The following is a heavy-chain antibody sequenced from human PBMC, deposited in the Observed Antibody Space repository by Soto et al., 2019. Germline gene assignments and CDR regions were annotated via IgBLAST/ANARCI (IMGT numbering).Heavy chain of an antibody. CDR2: IYYSGST. CDR3: ARGQATVVTHWFDP. Sequence: SETLSLTCTVSGGSISSYYWSWIRQPPGKGLEWIGYIYYSGSTNYNPSLKSRVTISVDTSKNQFSLKLSSVTAADTAVYYCARGQATVVTHWFDPWGQGTLVTVSS. D-gene: IGHD4-17*01. J-gene: IGHJ5*02. CDR1: GGSISSYY. V-gene: IGHV4-59*01.